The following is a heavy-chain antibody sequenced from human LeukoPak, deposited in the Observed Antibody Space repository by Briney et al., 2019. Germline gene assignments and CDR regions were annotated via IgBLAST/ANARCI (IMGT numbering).Heavy chain of an antibody. CDR3: AKDQDGYSYGYYGN. V-gene: IGHV3-30*02. CDR2: IRYDGSNK. D-gene: IGHD5-18*01. CDR1: GFTFSSYG. J-gene: IGHJ4*02. Sequence: PGGSLRLSCAASGFTFSSYGMHWVRQAPGKGLGWVAFIRYDGSNKYYADSVKGRFTIYKENSKNTLYLQMNSLRAEDTAVYYCAKDQDGYSYGYYGNWGQGTLVTVSS.